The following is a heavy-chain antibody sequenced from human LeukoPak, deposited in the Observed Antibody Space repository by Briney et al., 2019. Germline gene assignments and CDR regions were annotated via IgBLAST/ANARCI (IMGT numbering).Heavy chain of an antibody. V-gene: IGHV1-2*02. CDR1: GDTFTDHY. CDR2: ITPSGRGA. Sequence: ASVKVSCKASGDTFTDHYVQWVRQAPGQGLEWMGWITPSGRGANSAQKFQGRLTLSRDTSISTVYMALTRLTSDDTAIYYCARQDEAGYYFDYWGQGTLVTVSS. CDR3: ARQDEAGYYFDY. J-gene: IGHJ4*02.